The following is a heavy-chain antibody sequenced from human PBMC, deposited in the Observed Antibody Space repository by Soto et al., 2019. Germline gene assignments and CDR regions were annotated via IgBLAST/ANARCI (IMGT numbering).Heavy chain of an antibody. V-gene: IGHV3-30*18. CDR1: GFTINTYG. D-gene: IGHD1-1*01. CDR3: AKDPKATGTHY. Sequence: QVQLVESGGGVVQPGRSLRLSCAASGFTINTYGMHWVRQAPGKGLEWVSVITYDGGNKYNADSVKGRFSISRDNSRNTLYLQMYSLRAEDTAVYYCAKDPKATGTHYWGRGTLVTVSS. CDR2: ITYDGGNK. J-gene: IGHJ4*02.